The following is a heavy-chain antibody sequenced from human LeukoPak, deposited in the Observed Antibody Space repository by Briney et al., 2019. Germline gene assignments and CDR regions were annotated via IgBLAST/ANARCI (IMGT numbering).Heavy chain of an antibody. Sequence: GGSLRLSCAASGFIFSNYAMSWIRQSPGKGLEWVSSITSAGGTYYADSVKGRFTTSRDTSKNTLFLQLNNLRVGDTAVYFCARDQGHDYGPTGSATHAFWGQGTLVAVSS. V-gene: IGHV3-23*01. CDR3: ARDQGHDYGPTGSATHAF. CDR1: GFIFSNYA. J-gene: IGHJ4*02. CDR2: ITSAGGT. D-gene: IGHD4/OR15-4a*01.